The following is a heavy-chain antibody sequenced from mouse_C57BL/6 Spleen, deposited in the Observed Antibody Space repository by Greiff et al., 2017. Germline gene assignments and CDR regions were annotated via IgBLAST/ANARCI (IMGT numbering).Heavy chain of an antibody. J-gene: IGHJ2*01. V-gene: IGHV1-15*01. CDR1: GYTFTDYE. Sequence: VQLQQSGAELVRPGASVTLSCKASGYTFTDYEMHWVKQTPVHGLEWIGAIDPETGGTAYNQKFKGKAILTADKSSSTAYMELRSLTSEDSAVYYCTAYSNYFYYFDYWGQGTTLTVSS. CDR2: IDPETGGT. D-gene: IGHD2-5*01. CDR3: TAYSNYFYYFDY.